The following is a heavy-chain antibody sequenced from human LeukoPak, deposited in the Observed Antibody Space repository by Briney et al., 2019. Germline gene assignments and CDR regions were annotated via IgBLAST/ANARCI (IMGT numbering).Heavy chain of an antibody. CDR2: IYTSGST. CDR1: GGSISSYY. D-gene: IGHD1-14*01. J-gene: IGHJ3*02. CDR3: ARDPARKDAFDI. V-gene: IGHV4-4*07. Sequence: SETLSLTCTVSGGSISSYYWSWIRQPAGKGLEWIGRIYTSGSTNYNPSLKSRVTMSVDTSKNQFSLKLSSVTAADTAVYYCARDPARKDAFDIWAKGQWSPSLQ.